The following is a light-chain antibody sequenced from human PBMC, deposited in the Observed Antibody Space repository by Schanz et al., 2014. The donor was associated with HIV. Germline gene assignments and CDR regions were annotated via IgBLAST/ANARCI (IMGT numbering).Light chain of an antibody. J-gene: IGLJ2*01. CDR2: EVT. CDR3: SSSAGSDNLV. V-gene: IGLV2-8*01. CDR1: SNDVGGYNF. Sequence: QSALTQPPSASGSPGQSVTISCTGTSNDVGGYNFVSWYQEHPGKAPKLLIYEVTKRPSGVSGRFSGSKSGNTASLTVSGLQVDDEADYYCSSSAGSDNLVFGGGTKLTVL.